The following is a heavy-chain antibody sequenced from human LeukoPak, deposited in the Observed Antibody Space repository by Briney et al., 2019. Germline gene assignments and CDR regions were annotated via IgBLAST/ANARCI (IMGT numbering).Heavy chain of an antibody. D-gene: IGHD6-13*01. CDR3: ARVVAAAAAHFAY. CDR1: GGSISGGGYY. J-gene: IGHJ4*02. CDR2: IYYSGST. V-gene: IGHV4-31*03. Sequence: SETLSLTCTVSGGSISGGGYYWSWIRQHPGKGLEWIGYIYYSGSTYYNPSLKSRVTISVDTSKNQFSLKLSSVTAADTAVYYCARVVAAAAAHFAYWGQGTLVTVSS.